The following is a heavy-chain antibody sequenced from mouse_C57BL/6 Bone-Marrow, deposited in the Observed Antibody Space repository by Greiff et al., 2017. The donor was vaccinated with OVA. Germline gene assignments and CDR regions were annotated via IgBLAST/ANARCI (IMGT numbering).Heavy chain of an antibody. D-gene: IGHD2-5*01. CDR2: ISNGGGST. Sequence: EVHLVESGGGLVQHGGSLKLSCAASGFTFSDYYMYWVRQTPEKRLEWVAYISNGGGSTYYPDTVKGRFTISRDNAKNTLYLQMSRLKSEDTAMYYCARQYSNYASWFAYWGQGTLVTVSA. V-gene: IGHV5-12*01. J-gene: IGHJ3*01. CDR1: GFTFSDYY. CDR3: ARQYSNYASWFAY.